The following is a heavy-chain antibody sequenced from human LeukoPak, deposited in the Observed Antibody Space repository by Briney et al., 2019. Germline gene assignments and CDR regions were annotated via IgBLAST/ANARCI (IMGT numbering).Heavy chain of an antibody. V-gene: IGHV4-34*01. D-gene: IGHD6-13*01. J-gene: IGHJ5*02. CDR3: AREKYSSSWYGNWCDP. CDR1: GGSFSGYY. CDR2: INHSGST. Sequence: SETLSLTCAVYGGSFSGYYWSWIRQPPGKGLEWIGEINHSGSTNYNPSLKSRVTISVDTSKNQFSLKLSSVTAADTAVYYCAREKYSSSWYGNWCDPWGQGTLVTVSS.